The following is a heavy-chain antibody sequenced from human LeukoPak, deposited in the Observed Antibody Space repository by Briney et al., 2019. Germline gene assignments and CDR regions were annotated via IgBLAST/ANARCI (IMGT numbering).Heavy chain of an antibody. CDR3: ARARPSMWIDY. V-gene: IGHV3-30*04. CDR1: GFTLSSYA. Sequence: GGSLRLSCAASGFTLSSYAMHWVRQAPGKGLEWVAVISYDGSDKFYADSVKGRFTISRDSSKNTLYLQMNSLRPEDTAVYYCARARPSMWIDYWGQGTLVTVSS. J-gene: IGHJ4*02. CDR2: ISYDGSDK. D-gene: IGHD5-12*01.